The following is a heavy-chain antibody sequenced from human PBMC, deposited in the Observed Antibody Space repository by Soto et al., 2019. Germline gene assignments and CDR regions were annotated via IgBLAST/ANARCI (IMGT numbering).Heavy chain of an antibody. CDR1: GYTFTSYA. D-gene: IGHD2-2*01. J-gene: IGHJ4*02. Sequence: ASVKVSCKASGYTFTSYAMHWVRQAPGQRLECMGWINAGNGNTKYSQKFQGRVTITRDTSASTAYMELSSLRSEDTAVYYCARGHCSSTSCYPDYWGQGTLVAVSS. V-gene: IGHV1-3*01. CDR3: ARGHCSSTSCYPDY. CDR2: INAGNGNT.